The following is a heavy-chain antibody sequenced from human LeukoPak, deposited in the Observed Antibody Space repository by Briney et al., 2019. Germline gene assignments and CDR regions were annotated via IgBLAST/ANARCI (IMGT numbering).Heavy chain of an antibody. CDR1: GFTFDNND. V-gene: IGHV3-13*01. CDR3: VRQPDSARYGFDY. Sequence: GGSLRLSCEVSGFTFDNNDMHWVRQTTGKGLEWVSAIGSAGYTYYTDSVRGRFTITRDNAKQSLYLQMNSLRVEDTAVYHCVRQPDSARYGFDYWGRGTQVTVSS. CDR2: IGSAGYT. J-gene: IGHJ4*02. D-gene: IGHD1-14*01.